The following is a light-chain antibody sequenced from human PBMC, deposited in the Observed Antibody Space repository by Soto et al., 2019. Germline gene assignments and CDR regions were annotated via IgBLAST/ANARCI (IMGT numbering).Light chain of an antibody. Sequence: EIVLTQSPATLSLSPGERATLSCRASQSVSSYLAWYQQKPGQAPRLLIYDTSNRATGIPARFSGSGSGTDFTLTISSLEPEDFALYYCQQRSNWPWTFGGGTKVEI. CDR2: DTS. V-gene: IGKV3-11*01. CDR1: QSVSSY. CDR3: QQRSNWPWT. J-gene: IGKJ4*01.